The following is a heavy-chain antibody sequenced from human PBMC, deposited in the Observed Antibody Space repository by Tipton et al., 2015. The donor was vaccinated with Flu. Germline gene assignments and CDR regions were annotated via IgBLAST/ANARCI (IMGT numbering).Heavy chain of an antibody. CDR2: ISGKANNFAT. D-gene: IGHD5-18*01. CDR1: GFTFSGYY. CDR3: TRVVDKAMDLFDY. Sequence: GSLRLSCAASGFTFSGYYMSWIRQASGKGLEWVGRISGKANNFATEYPASLKGRFTISRDDSKNTAYLQMISLNTEDTAVYYCTRVVDKAMDLFDYWGQGTLVTVSS. J-gene: IGHJ4*02. V-gene: IGHV3-73*01.